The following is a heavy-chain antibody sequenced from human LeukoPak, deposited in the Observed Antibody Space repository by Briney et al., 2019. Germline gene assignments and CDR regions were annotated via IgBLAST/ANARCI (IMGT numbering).Heavy chain of an antibody. CDR1: GGSISSYY. Sequence: SETLSLTCTVSGGSISSYYWSWIRQPPGKGLEWIGDIYYSGSTNYNPSLKSRVTISVDTSKNQFSLKLSSVTAADTAVYYCARESGYDRDFDYWGQGTLVTVSS. D-gene: IGHD5-12*01. CDR3: ARESGYDRDFDY. J-gene: IGHJ4*02. V-gene: IGHV4-59*13. CDR2: IYYSGST.